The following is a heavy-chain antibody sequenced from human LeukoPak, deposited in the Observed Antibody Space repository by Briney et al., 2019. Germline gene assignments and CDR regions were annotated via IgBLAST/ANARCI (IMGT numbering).Heavy chain of an antibody. Sequence: GGSLRPSCAASGFTVSSNYMSWVRQAPGKVLEWVSVIYSGGSTYYADSVKGRFTISRDNSKNTLYLQMNSLRAEDTAVYYCARSRGYYYYMDVWGKGTTVTISS. CDR3: ARSRGYYYYMDV. CDR1: GFTVSSNY. CDR2: IYSGGST. V-gene: IGHV3-53*01. J-gene: IGHJ6*03.